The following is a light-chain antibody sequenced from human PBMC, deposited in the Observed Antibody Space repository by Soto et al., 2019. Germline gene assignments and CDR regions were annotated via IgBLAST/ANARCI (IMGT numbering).Light chain of an antibody. CDR2: GAS. CDR1: QSVSSSY. CDR3: QQYGSSPVT. V-gene: IGKV3-20*01. J-gene: IGKJ1*01. Sequence: EIVLTQSPGTLSLSPGERATLSCRARQSVSSSYLAWYQQKPGQAPRLLIYGASIRATGIPDRFSGSGSGTDFTLTISRLEPEDFAVFFCQQYGSSPVTFGQGTKVEIK.